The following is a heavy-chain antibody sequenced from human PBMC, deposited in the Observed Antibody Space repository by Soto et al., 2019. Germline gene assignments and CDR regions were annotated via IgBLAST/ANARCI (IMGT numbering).Heavy chain of an antibody. CDR2: ISAYNGNT. J-gene: IGHJ4*02. CDR3: ARDFGRYYYDSSGPFSDFDY. Sequence: ASVKVSCKASGYTFTSYGISWVRQAPGQGLEWIGWISAYNGNTNYAQKLQGRVTMTTDTSTSTAYMELRSLRSDDTAVYYCARDFGRYYYDSSGPFSDFDYWGQGTLVTVSS. D-gene: IGHD3-22*01. V-gene: IGHV1-18*01. CDR1: GYTFTSYG.